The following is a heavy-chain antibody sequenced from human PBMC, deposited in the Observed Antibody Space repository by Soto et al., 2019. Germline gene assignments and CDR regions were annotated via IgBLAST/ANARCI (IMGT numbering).Heavy chain of an antibody. D-gene: IGHD2-15*01. J-gene: IGHJ5*01. V-gene: IGHV3-23*01. CDR1: GFTFSTYA. CDR3: ANESVQNYCSRGTCDRDGWFDS. CDR2: ISGSGSNT. Sequence: EVQLLESGGGLVQPGGSLRLSCAGSGFTFSTYAMSWVRQAPGKGLEWVSAISGSGSNTYSGDSVKGQFTISRNKSKNTLQQPINRRRAEETAVYYCANESVQNYCSRGTCDRDGWFDSWGQGTLVTVSS.